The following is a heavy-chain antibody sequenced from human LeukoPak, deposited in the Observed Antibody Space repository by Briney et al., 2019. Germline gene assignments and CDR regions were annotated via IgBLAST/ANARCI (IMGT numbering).Heavy chain of an antibody. J-gene: IGHJ4*02. V-gene: IGHV5-51*03. CDR2: IYPGDSET. CDR3: ARRSSGGSYWD. CDR1: GYSFTSYW. D-gene: IGHD1-26*01. Sequence: GESLKISCKGSGYSFTSYWIAWVRQMPGKGLEWMAIIYPGDSETRYNPSFQGQVTISADKSITTAYLQWSSLKASDTAMYYCARRSSGGSYWDWGQGTLVTVSS.